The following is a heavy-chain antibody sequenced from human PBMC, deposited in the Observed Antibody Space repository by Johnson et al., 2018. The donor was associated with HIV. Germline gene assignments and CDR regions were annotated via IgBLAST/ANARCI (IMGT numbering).Heavy chain of an antibody. V-gene: IGHV3-66*01. J-gene: IGHJ3*02. D-gene: IGHD2-15*01. Sequence: VQLVESGGGVVQPGRSLRLSCAASGFTISSNYMSWVRQAPGKGLEWVSVIYSGGNTYYADSVKGRFTISRDNSKNSLYLQVNSLRAGDTAVYYCARACSAAHCYSAQAFDIWGQGTMVTVSS. CDR3: ARACSAAHCYSAQAFDI. CDR2: IYSGGNT. CDR1: GFTISSNY.